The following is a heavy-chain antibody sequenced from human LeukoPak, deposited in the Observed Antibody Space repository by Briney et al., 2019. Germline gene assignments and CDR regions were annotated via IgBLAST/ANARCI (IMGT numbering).Heavy chain of an antibody. CDR3: ARWDDSSRSFED. J-gene: IGHJ4*02. CDR2: IYYTGSS. D-gene: IGHD3-22*01. Sequence: SETLSLTCTVSAGSIRSYHWNWVRQSPGRGLEWIGYIYYTGSSNYSPSPKSRVTMSVDTSKSQFSLRLSSVTASDTAVYYCARWDDSSRSFEDWGQGTLVTVSS. V-gene: IGHV4-59*08. CDR1: AGSIRSYH.